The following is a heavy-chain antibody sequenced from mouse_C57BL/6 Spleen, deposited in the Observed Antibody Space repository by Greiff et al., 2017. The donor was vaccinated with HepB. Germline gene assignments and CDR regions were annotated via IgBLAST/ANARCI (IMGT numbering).Heavy chain of an antibody. Sequence: QVQLKESGPGLVQPSQSLSITCTVSGFSLTSYGVHWVRQSPGKGLEWLGVIWSGGSTAYNAAFMSRLSITKDNSKSQVFFKMNSLQADDTAIYYCAKNDYYGSSPYAMDYWGQGTSVTVSS. CDR1: GFSLTSYG. CDR2: IWSGGST. J-gene: IGHJ4*01. V-gene: IGHV2-5*01. D-gene: IGHD1-1*01. CDR3: AKNDYYGSSPYAMDY.